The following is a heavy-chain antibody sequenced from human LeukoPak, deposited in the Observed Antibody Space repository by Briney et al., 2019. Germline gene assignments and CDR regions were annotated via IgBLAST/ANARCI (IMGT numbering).Heavy chain of an antibody. J-gene: IGHJ4*02. CDR3: AREGRAYYDFWSGYYLKDY. CDR2: INPNSGGT. CDR1: GYTFTGYY. Sequence: ASVKVSCKASGYTFTGYYMHWVRQAPGQGLEWMGWINPNSGGTNYAQKFQGGVTMTRDTSISTAYMELSRLRSDDTAVYYCAREGRAYYDFWSGYYLKDYWGQGTLVTVSS. D-gene: IGHD3-3*01. V-gene: IGHV1-2*02.